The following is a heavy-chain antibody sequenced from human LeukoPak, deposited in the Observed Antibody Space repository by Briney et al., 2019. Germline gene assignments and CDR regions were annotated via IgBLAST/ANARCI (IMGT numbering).Heavy chain of an antibody. CDR2: ISYSGST. CDR3: AGGRIVAVLGRYYGMDV. D-gene: IGHD2-2*01. Sequence: SETLSLTCTVSGASISSGGYYWGWIRQPPGKGLEWIGSISYSGSTYYNPSLKSRVTISVDTSKNQFSLKLNSVTAADTAVYYCAGGRIVAVLGRYYGMDVWGQGTTVTVSS. J-gene: IGHJ6*02. V-gene: IGHV4-39*01. CDR1: GASISSGGYY.